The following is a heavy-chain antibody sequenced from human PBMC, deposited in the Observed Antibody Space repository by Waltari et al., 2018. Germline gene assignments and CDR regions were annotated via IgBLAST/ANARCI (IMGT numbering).Heavy chain of an antibody. D-gene: IGHD3-16*01. CDR2: IYHTGST. CDR1: GLFVYNDFY. J-gene: IGHJ4*02. V-gene: IGHV4-38-2*02. CDR3: AEEGDFRAGLFES. Sequence: QVQLREPGPGLVRSSETLSPSCTVSGLFVYNDFYWAWIRQSPGGGLEWIASIYHTGSTHYNSSLKSRVSISTDMSTKQFFLTLTHLTAADTAVYYCAEEGDFRAGLFESWGQGTLVSVSS.